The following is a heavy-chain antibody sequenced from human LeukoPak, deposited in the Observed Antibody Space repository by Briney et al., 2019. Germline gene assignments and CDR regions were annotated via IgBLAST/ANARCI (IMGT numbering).Heavy chain of an antibody. CDR1: GGSFSGYY. V-gene: IGHV4-34*01. J-gene: IGHJ6*03. CDR2: INLTGRT. CDR3: ARGGGGVIITSYYYYLDA. Sequence: SETLSLTCAVYGGSFSGYYWSWIRQPPGKALEWIGEINLTGRTNYNPSLKSRVTISLDTSKNRFSLKLNSVTAADTAVYYCARGGGGVIITSYYYYLDAWAKGTTVTVSS. D-gene: IGHD3-3*01.